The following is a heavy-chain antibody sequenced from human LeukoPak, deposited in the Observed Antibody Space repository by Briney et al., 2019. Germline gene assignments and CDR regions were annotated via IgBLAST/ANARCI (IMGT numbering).Heavy chain of an antibody. V-gene: IGHV3-7*01. CDR1: GFTFSNYW. J-gene: IGHJ3*02. CDR3: AREGNRRAFDI. Sequence: GGSLRLSCAASGFTFSNYWMSWVRQAPGKGLEWVANIKQDETEKDYVDSVKGRFTISRDNAKNSLYLQMNSLRNEDTAVYYCAREGNRRAFDIWGQGTMVTASS. D-gene: IGHD1-14*01. CDR2: IKQDETEK.